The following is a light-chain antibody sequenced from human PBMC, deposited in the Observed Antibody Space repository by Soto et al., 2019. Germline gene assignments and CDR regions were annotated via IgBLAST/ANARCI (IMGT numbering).Light chain of an antibody. CDR2: AAS. J-gene: IGKJ5*01. V-gene: IGKV1-9*01. CDR3: QQLNSYPIT. Sequence: DIQMTQSPSTLSGSVGDRVTITCRASQGINTFLAWYQQKAGKAPKLLIYAASTLQSGVPSRFSGSGPGTDFTLTISSLQSEDFATYYCQQLNSYPITFGQGTRLEIK. CDR1: QGINTF.